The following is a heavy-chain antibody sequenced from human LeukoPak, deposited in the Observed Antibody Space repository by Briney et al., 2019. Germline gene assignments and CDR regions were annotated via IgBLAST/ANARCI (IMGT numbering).Heavy chain of an antibody. D-gene: IGHD3-16*01. CDR2: ISGTTATI. CDR3: ARGARLDFDL. Sequence: PGGSLRLSCASSGFILSRYTMNWVRQAAGRGLEWVSYISGTTATINSADSVKGRFTISRDNSKNSLYLQMNTLRVEDTAVYYCARGARLDFDLWGLGTLVTVSS. J-gene: IGHJ4*02. V-gene: IGHV3-48*04. CDR1: GFILSRYT.